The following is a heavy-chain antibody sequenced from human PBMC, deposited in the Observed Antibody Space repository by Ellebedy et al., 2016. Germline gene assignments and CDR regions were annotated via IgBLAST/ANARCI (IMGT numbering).Heavy chain of an antibody. CDR2: IKGDGSVK. Sequence: GGSPRLSCAASGFSFSSYWMSWVRQAPGKGLEWVANIKGDGSVKHYVDSVKGRFTISRDNAENAVYLQMYSLRAEDSAVYYCARDFRGTGSHDYWGQGSLVTVSS. D-gene: IGHD1-1*01. CDR3: ARDFRGTGSHDY. V-gene: IGHV3-7*01. J-gene: IGHJ4*02. CDR1: GFSFSSYW.